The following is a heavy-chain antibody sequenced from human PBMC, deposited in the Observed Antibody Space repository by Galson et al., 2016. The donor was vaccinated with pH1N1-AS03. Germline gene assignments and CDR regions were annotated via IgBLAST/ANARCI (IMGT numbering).Heavy chain of an antibody. CDR2: VSYSGTT. Sequence: ETLSLTCTVSGASITSSPYYWGWIRQPPGKGLEWIASVSYSGTTFYKSSLKRRATISVDTSENEFALRLTTVTAADTAVYYSAGYEMTYSNGWYYLDVWGKGTMVTVSS. V-gene: IGHV4-39*01. CDR3: AGYEMTYSNGWYYLDV. J-gene: IGHJ6*03. D-gene: IGHD6-19*01. CDR1: GASITSSPYY.